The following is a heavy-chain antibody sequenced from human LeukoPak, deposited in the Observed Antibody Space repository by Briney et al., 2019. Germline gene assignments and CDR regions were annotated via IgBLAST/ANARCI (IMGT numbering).Heavy chain of an antibody. Sequence: GGSLRLSCAASGFTFDDYVMHWVRQAPGKGLEWVSGISWNSGSIGYADSVKGRFTISRDNAKNSLYLQMNSLRAEDTALYYCAKDITDGDYDYYYYGMDVWGQGTTVTVSS. D-gene: IGHD4-17*01. CDR3: AKDITDGDYDYYYYGMDV. V-gene: IGHV3-9*01. CDR2: ISWNSGSI. J-gene: IGHJ6*02. CDR1: GFTFDDYV.